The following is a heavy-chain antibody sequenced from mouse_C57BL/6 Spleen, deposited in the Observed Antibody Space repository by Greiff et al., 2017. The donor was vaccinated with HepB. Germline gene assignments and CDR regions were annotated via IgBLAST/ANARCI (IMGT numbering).Heavy chain of an antibody. CDR3: TRWGSSYFAY. J-gene: IGHJ3*01. D-gene: IGHD1-1*01. CDR2: IDPETGGT. CDR1: GYTFTDYE. Sequence: PVQQSGAELVRPGASVTLSCKASGYTFTDYEMHWVKQTPVHGLEWIGAIDPETGGTAYNQKFKGKAILTADKSSSTAYMELRSLTSEDSAVYYCTRWGSSYFAYWGQGTLVTVSA. V-gene: IGHV1-15*01.